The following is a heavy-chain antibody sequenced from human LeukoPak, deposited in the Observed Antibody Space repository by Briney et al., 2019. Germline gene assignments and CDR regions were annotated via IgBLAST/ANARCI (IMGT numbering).Heavy chain of an antibody. CDR1: GGSISSYY. D-gene: IGHD5-12*01. J-gene: IGHJ2*01. V-gene: IGHV4-59*08. CDR2: IYYSGST. CDR3: ARHGYGTHAAWYFDL. Sequence: SETLSLTCTVSGGSISSYYWSWIRQPPGKGLEWIGYIYYSGSTNYNPSLKSRVTISVDTSKNQFSLKLSSVTAADTAVYCCARHGYGTHAAWYFDLWGRGTLVTVSS.